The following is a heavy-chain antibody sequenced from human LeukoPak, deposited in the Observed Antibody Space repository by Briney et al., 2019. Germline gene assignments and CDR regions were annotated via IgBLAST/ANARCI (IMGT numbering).Heavy chain of an antibody. CDR3: ARGPPCSSTSCYVTGAFDF. CDR2: VSSSSTSI. J-gene: IGHJ3*01. Sequence: PGGSLRLSCAASGFSFSIYSMNWVRQAPGKGLEWVSSVSSSSTSIYYADSLKGRFTISRDNAKNSLFLQVNSLREEDTAVYYCARGPPCSSTSCYVTGAFDFWGQGTMVTVSS. V-gene: IGHV3-21*01. D-gene: IGHD2-2*01. CDR1: GFSFSIYS.